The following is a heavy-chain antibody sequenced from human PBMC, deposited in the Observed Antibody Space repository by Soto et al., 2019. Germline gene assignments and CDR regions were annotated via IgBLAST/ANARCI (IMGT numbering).Heavy chain of an antibody. CDR2: ISGSGGST. J-gene: IGHJ4*02. CDR3: AKDLANYDFWSGSPGGYDY. CDR1: GFTFSSYA. Sequence: PGGSLRLSCAASGFTFSSYAMSWVRQAPGKGLEWVSAISGSGGSTYYADSVKGRFTISRDNSKNTLYLQMNSLRAEDTAVYYCAKDLANYDFWSGSPGGYDYWGQGTLVTVS. D-gene: IGHD3-3*01. V-gene: IGHV3-23*01.